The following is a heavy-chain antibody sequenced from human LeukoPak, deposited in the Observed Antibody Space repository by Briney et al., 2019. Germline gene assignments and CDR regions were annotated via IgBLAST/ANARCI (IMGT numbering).Heavy chain of an antibody. Sequence: GGSLRLSCAASGFTFSSYAMSWVRQTPGKGLEWVSVISASGSTTDYADSVKGRFTISRDNSKNMLYLQMNSLRVDDTAVCYCAKEYPTWVGYNWVDPWGQGTLVTVSS. CDR2: ISASGSTT. J-gene: IGHJ5*02. D-gene: IGHD1-26*01. CDR3: AKEYPTWVGYNWVDP. CDR1: GFTFSSYA. V-gene: IGHV3-23*01.